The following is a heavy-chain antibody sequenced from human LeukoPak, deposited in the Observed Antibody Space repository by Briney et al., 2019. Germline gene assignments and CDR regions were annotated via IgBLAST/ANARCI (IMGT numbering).Heavy chain of an antibody. V-gene: IGHV3-7*01. CDR3: AREFFPPGLLTIVFDE. CDR2: IGYDGSQK. CDR1: GFTFRNSY. D-gene: IGHD2/OR15-2a*01. J-gene: IGHJ4*02. Sequence: LSGGSLRLSCVASGFTFRNSYMSWVRQAPGKGLEWVANIGYDGSQKNYVDSVKGRFTISRDNAKNSLYLQIDSLRAEDTAVYYCAREFFPPGLLTIVFDEWGQGTLLTVSS.